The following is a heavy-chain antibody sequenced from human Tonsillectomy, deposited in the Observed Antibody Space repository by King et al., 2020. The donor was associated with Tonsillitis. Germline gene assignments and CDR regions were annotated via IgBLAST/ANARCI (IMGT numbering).Heavy chain of an antibody. V-gene: IGHV4-34*01. Sequence: VQLPQWGAGLLKPSETLSLSCAVYGGSFSDYYWSWIRQPPGKGLEWIGEIIHSGSTIYNPSLKSRVTISVDTSKNQFSLNLNSVTAADTAVYYCARGAKGAAAGTPWFDPWGQGTLVTVSS. CDR3: ARGAKGAAAGTPWFDP. J-gene: IGHJ5*02. CDR1: GGSFSDYY. CDR2: IIHSGST. D-gene: IGHD6-13*01.